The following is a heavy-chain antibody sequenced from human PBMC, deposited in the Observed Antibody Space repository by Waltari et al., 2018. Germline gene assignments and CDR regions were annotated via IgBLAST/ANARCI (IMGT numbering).Heavy chain of an antibody. V-gene: IGHV1-8*01. D-gene: IGHD3-10*01. J-gene: IGHJ5*01. CDR3: ARGAYINLVRGVVVSDSWFDS. CDR2: MNPDSGNT. CDR1: GYTFPTYA. Sequence: QVQLAQSGAEVKKPGASVKVSCKASGYTFPTYAINWVRQAPGHGLEWMGWMNPDSGNTGYAQKFQGRVTMTRNTSISTAYMELSRLRSEDTAVYYCARGAYINLVRGVVVSDSWFDSWGQGTLVTVSS.